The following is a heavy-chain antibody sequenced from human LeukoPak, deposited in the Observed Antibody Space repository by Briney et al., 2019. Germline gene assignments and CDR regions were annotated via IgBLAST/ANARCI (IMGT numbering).Heavy chain of an antibody. V-gene: IGHV4-34*01. CDR1: GGSFSGYY. J-gene: IGHJ6*03. D-gene: IGHD2-15*01. CDR2: INHSGST. Sequence: SETLSLTCAVYGGSFSGYYWSWIRQPPGQGLEWIGEINHSGSTNYNPSLKSRVTISVDTSKNQFSLKLSSVTAADTAVYYCARSRGGYCSGGSCYSYYYYMDVWGKGTTVTVSS. CDR3: ARSRGGYCSGGSCYSYYYYMDV.